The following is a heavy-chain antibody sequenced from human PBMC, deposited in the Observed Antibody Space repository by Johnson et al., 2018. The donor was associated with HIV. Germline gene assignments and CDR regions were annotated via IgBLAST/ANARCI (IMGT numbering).Heavy chain of an antibody. CDR1: GFTFDDYA. D-gene: IGHD3-22*01. Sequence: DVQLVESGGGLVQPGRSLRLSCAASGFTFDDYAMHWVRQAPGKGLEWVSGISWNSGSIGYADSVKGRFTISRDNAKNSLYLQMNSLRAEDTALYYCAKDRYYDCSGYYYGAFDIWGQGTMVTVSS. CDR3: AKDRYYDCSGYYYGAFDI. J-gene: IGHJ3*02. CDR2: ISWNSGSI. V-gene: IGHV3-9*01.